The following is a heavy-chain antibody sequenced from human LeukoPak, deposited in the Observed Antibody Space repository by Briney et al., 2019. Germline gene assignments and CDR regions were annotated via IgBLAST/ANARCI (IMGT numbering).Heavy chain of an antibody. J-gene: IGHJ4*02. D-gene: IGHD1-7*01. Sequence: ASVKVSCKASGYIFRSYGISWVRQAPGQGLEWMGWISAYNGNTNYAQNLQDRVTMTTDTFTSTAYMELRSLRSDDTAVYYCARGPGWRELPIYHYWGQGTLVTVSS. CDR1: GYIFRSYG. CDR2: ISAYNGNT. V-gene: IGHV1-18*01. CDR3: ARGPGWRELPIYHY.